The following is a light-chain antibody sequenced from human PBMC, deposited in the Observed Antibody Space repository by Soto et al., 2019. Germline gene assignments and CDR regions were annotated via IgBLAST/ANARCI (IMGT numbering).Light chain of an antibody. Sequence: DLQLTQFPSSVSASVGDRVTITCRASQGISNWLAWYHQKPGKAPKVLIYTASSLQSGVPSRFSGTASGTAFTLTISSLQPEDFATYYCQQGDSFPFTFGPGTKVDVK. J-gene: IGKJ3*01. CDR1: QGISNW. CDR3: QQGDSFPFT. V-gene: IGKV1-12*02. CDR2: TAS.